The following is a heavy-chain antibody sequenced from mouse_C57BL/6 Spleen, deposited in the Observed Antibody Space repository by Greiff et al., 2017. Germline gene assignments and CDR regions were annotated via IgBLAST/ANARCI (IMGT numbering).Heavy chain of an antibody. J-gene: IGHJ2*01. CDR3: ARRLGYFDY. Sequence: EVKVVESGGGLVKPGGSLKLSCAASGFTFSDYGMHWVRQAPEKGLEWVAYISSGSSTIYYADTVEGRFTISRDNAKNTLFLQMTSLGSEDTAMYYCARRLGYFDYWGQGTTLTVSS. CDR2: ISSGSSTI. CDR1: GFTFSDYG. D-gene: IGHD4-1*01. V-gene: IGHV5-17*01.